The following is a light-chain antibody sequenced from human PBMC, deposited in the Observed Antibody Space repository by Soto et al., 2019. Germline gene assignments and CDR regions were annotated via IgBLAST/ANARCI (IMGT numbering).Light chain of an antibody. CDR2: AAS. Sequence: AIQMTQSPSSLSASVGDRVTITCRASQGIRNDLGWYQQKPGKAPKLLIYAASSLQSGVPSRFSGSGSGTHSGLTIRRLNPEDLETYYRKQYENLPTFGQGTRLEIK. J-gene: IGKJ5*01. CDR3: KQYENLPT. V-gene: IGKV1-6*01. CDR1: QGIRND.